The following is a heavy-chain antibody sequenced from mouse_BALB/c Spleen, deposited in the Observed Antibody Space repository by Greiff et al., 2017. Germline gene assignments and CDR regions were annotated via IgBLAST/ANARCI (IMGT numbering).Heavy chain of an antibody. CDR1: GYTFTSYW. Sequence: QVQLQQSGAELARPGASVKLSCKASGYTFTSYWMQWVKQRPGQGLEWIGAIYPGDGDTRYTQKFKGKATLTADKSSSTAYMQLSSLASEDSAVYYCAREGRQLGLPYYFDYWGQGTTLTVSS. V-gene: IGHV1-87*01. J-gene: IGHJ2*01. CDR3: AREGRQLGLPYYFDY. D-gene: IGHD3-2*01. CDR2: IYPGDGDT.